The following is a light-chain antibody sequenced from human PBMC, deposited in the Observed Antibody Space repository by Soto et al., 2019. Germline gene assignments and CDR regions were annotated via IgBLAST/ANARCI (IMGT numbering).Light chain of an antibody. CDR3: QYSRHLRL. CDR1: QDIGYY. CDR2: DAF. J-gene: IGKJ3*01. Sequence: DIPMTQSPSSLSASLGDRVTITCQASQDIGYYLNCYQHKPGKAPKLLIYDAFNFSTGVPSRFSGGGSGTHFSFTISGLQPDDVATYYCQYSRHLRLFGPGTKVDMK. V-gene: IGKV1-33*01.